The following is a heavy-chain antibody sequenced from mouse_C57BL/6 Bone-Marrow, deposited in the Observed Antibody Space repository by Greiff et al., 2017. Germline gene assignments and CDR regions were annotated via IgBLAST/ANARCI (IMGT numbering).Heavy chain of an antibody. CDR3: SSFDGNYFDF. D-gene: IGHD2-3*01. J-gene: IGHJ2*01. CDR2: IDREIGAT. Sequence: VQLKQSGAELVRPGASVKLSCTASGFNIKDDYIHWVKQRPEQGLEWIGWIDREIGATKYASMFQGKATITSDTSSNTAYLQISSLTSEDTAVYYCSSFDGNYFDFWGQGTPLTVAS. CDR1: GFNIKDDY. V-gene: IGHV14-4*01.